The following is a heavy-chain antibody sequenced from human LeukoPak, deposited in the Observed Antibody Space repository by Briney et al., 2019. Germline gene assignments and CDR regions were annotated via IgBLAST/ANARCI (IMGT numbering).Heavy chain of an antibody. CDR1: GFTFSNFW. D-gene: IGHD5-12*01. V-gene: IGHV3-48*01. CDR3: ARDHRYAFDN. J-gene: IGHJ4*01. Sequence: GGSLRLSCATSGFTFSNFWMHWVRQAPGKGLEWISYIGISSGNTKYADSVKGRFTISRDKARNSLYLQMNSLRVEDTAVYYCARDHRYAFDNWGHGTLVTVSS. CDR2: IGISSGNT.